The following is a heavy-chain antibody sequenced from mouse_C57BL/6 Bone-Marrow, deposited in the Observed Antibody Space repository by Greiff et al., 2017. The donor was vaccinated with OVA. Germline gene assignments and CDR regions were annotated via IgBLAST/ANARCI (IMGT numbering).Heavy chain of an antibody. Sequence: VQLQQSGAELVRPGASVKLSCTASGFNIKDDYMHWVKQRPEQGLEWIGWIDPENGDTEYASKFQGKATITADTSSNTAYLQLSSLTSEDTAVYYCTTEYYGSRDPDYWGQGTTLTVSS. CDR1: GFNIKDDY. CDR2: IDPENGDT. J-gene: IGHJ2*01. V-gene: IGHV14-4*01. D-gene: IGHD1-1*01. CDR3: TTEYYGSRDPDY.